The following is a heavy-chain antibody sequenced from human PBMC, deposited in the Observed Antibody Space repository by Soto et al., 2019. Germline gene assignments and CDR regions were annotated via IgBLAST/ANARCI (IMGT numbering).Heavy chain of an antibody. Sequence: GGSLRLSCAASGFTFSSYAMNWVRQAPGQGLEWVSVVSGSGSSTHYADSVKGRFTVFRDNSKNKVYLQMNSLRAEDTAVYYCAKDRKFSYDCGAFDYWGQGAQVTVSS. V-gene: IGHV3-23*01. CDR2: VSGSGSST. J-gene: IGHJ4*02. CDR3: AKDRKFSYDCGAFDY. CDR1: GFTFSSYA. D-gene: IGHD5-18*01.